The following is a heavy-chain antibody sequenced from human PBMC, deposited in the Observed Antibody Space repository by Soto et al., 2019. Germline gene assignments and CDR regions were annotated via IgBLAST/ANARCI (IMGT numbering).Heavy chain of an antibody. Sequence: SETLSLTCTVSGDSISTFYWGWMRQSPGKELEWIGYVYYTGSTNYIPSLKSRVTISVDRSKNQFSLKLTSANAADTAVYYCARGRTVRNYADDSSDYFYFFDYWGQGTQVTVSS. CDR2: VYYTGST. D-gene: IGHD3-22*01. CDR1: GDSISTFY. J-gene: IGHJ4*02. V-gene: IGHV4-59*01. CDR3: ARGRTVRNYADDSSDYFYFFDY.